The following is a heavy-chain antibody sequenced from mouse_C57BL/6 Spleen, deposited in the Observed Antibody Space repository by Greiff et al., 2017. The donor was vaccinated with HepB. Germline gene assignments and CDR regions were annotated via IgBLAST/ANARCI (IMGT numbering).Heavy chain of an antibody. V-gene: IGHV7-3*01. CDR3: ARYLSPYAMDD. Sequence: EVQRVESGGGLVQPGGSLSLSCAASGFTFTDYYMSWVRQPPGKALEWLGFIRNKANGYKTEYSASVKGRLTIPRDNSQSILYLPMNALRAEDSATYYCARYLSPYAMDDWGQGTSVTVSS. J-gene: IGHJ4*01. CDR2: IRNKANGYKT. CDR1: GFTFTDYY.